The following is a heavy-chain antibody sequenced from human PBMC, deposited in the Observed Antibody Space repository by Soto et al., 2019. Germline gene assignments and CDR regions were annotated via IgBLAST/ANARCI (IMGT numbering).Heavy chain of an antibody. J-gene: IGHJ4*02. CDR1: GYSFSSYV. Sequence: GASVKVSCKASGYSFSSYVIHWGRQAPGQRLEWMGWIYGGNANTKYSQKFQGRVTITRDTSATTAYMELSSLRSEDTAVYYCARTMLYDSGNDFDYWGQGTLVTVSS. CDR2: IYGGNANT. V-gene: IGHV1-3*01. CDR3: ARTMLYDSGNDFDY. D-gene: IGHD3-10*01.